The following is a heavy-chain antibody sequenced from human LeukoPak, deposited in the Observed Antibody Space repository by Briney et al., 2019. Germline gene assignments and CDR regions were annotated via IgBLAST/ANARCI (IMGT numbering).Heavy chain of an antibody. J-gene: IGHJ4*02. Sequence: GGSLRLSCAASGFTFSSYGMHWVRQAPGKGLEWVAVISYDGSNKYYADSVKGRFTISRDNSKNTLYLQMNSLRAEDTAVYYCAKGANGREQWLAAGAYYFDYWGQGTLVTVSS. CDR3: AKGANGREQWLAAGAYYFDY. D-gene: IGHD6-19*01. CDR1: GFTFSSYG. V-gene: IGHV3-30*18. CDR2: ISYDGSNK.